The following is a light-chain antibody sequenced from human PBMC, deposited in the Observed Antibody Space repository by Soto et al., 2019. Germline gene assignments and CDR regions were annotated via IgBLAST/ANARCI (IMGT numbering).Light chain of an antibody. V-gene: IGLV2-14*01. CDR3: SSYKTSSTVVV. J-gene: IGLJ2*01. Sequence: QSALTQPASVSGSPGQSITISCTGTSSDIGGYKYVSWYQQYPGKAPKLMIFGVSDRPSGVSNRFSGSKSGTTASLTISGRQAEDEADYYCSSYKTSSTVVVFGGGTKLTVL. CDR1: SSDIGGYKY. CDR2: GVS.